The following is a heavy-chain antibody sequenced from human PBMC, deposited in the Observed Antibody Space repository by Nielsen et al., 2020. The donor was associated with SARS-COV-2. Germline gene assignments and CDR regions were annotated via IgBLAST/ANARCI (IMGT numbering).Heavy chain of an antibody. CDR3: ARKFYYYDSSGYPSWADAFDI. D-gene: IGHD3-22*01. CDR2: IYYSGST. Sequence: SETLSLTCTVSGDSSSSGDYYWSWIRQPPGKGLEWIGYIYYSGSTNYNPSLKSRVTISVDTSKNQFSLKLSSVTAADTAVYYCARKFYYYDSSGYPSWADAFDIWGQGTMVTVSS. CDR1: GDSSSSGDYY. V-gene: IGHV4-61*08. J-gene: IGHJ3*02.